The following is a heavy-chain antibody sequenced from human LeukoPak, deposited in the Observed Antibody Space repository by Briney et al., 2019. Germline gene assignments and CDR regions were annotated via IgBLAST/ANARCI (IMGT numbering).Heavy chain of an antibody. CDR3: AKGYGSGSYYPGHIDY. J-gene: IGHJ4*02. CDR1: GFTFSSYA. D-gene: IGHD3-10*01. Sequence: PGGSLRLSCAASGFTFSSYAMSWVRQAPGKGLEWVSAISGSGGSTYYADSVKGRFTISRDNSKNTLYLQMNSLRAEDTAVYYCAKGYGSGSYYPGHIDYWGQGTLATVSS. CDR2: ISGSGGST. V-gene: IGHV3-23*01.